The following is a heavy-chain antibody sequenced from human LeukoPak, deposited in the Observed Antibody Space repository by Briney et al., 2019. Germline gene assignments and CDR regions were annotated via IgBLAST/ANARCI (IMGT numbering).Heavy chain of an antibody. Sequence: GASVKVSCKVSGHTLTEIFMHWVRQAPGKGFEWMGGVDPEDYETINAQKFQGRVTMTEDTSTDTAYMELSSLRSEDTAVYYCATHFDSSGPDAFDIWGQGTMATVSS. D-gene: IGHD3-22*01. CDR1: GHTLTEIF. CDR3: ATHFDSSGPDAFDI. V-gene: IGHV1-24*01. CDR2: VDPEDYET. J-gene: IGHJ3*02.